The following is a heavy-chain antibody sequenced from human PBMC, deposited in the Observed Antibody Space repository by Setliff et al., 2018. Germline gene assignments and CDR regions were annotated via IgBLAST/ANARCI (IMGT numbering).Heavy chain of an antibody. D-gene: IGHD2-8*02. Sequence: ASVKVSCKASGYSFSSNAFHWVRQAPGQTLEWMGWIHAGSSNTLYSQSFQDRITISRDTSATTVHMELSSLRSDDTAVYYCARMSTSGPHYDYWGQGTLVTVSS. V-gene: IGHV1-3*01. CDR2: IHAGSSNT. CDR3: ARMSTSGPHYDY. J-gene: IGHJ4*02. CDR1: GYSFSSNA.